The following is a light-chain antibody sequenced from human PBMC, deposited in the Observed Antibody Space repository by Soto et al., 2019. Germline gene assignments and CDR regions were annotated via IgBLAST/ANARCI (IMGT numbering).Light chain of an antibody. Sequence: DIQMTQSPASLSASIGDRVTITCRASQSISNYLNWYQQRPGKVPKLLIHAASSLQSGVPSRFSGSGSGTDFTLTISSLQPEDFATYYCQQSYSTWTFGQGTKVDIK. J-gene: IGKJ1*01. CDR2: AAS. V-gene: IGKV1-39*01. CDR1: QSISNY. CDR3: QQSYSTWT.